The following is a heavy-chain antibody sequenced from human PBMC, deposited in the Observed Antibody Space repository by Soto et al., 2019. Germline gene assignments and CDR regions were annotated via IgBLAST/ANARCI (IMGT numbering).Heavy chain of an antibody. CDR1: GFTFSSYA. CDR3: AKDGRYYYDSSGPSGYFDY. D-gene: IGHD3-22*01. V-gene: IGHV3-23*01. J-gene: IGHJ4*02. CDR2: ISGSGGST. Sequence: GGSLRLSCAASGFTFSSYAMSWVRQAPGKGLEWVSAISGSGGSTYYADSVKGRFTISRDNSKNTLYLQMNSLRAEDTAVYYCAKDGRYYYDSSGPSGYFDYWGQGTLVTVSS.